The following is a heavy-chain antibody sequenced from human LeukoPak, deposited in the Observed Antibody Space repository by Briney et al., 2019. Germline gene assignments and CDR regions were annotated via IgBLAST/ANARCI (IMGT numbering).Heavy chain of an antibody. CDR2: ISGSGGST. J-gene: IGHJ4*02. CDR1: GFTFSSYA. V-gene: IGHV3-23*01. Sequence: GGSLRLSCAASGFTFSSYAMSWVRQAPGKGLEWVSAISGSGGSTYYADSVKGRFTISRDNSKNTLYLQMNSLRAEDTAVYYCARDLMGIAYRGAFYYWGQGTLVTVSS. CDR3: ARDLMGIAYRGAFYY. D-gene: IGHD6-13*01.